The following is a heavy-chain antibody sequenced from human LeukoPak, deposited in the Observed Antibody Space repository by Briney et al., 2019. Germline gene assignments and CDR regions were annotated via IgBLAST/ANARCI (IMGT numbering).Heavy chain of an antibody. CDR1: GGTFSSYA. CDR3: ARERTTKDTVVVPGARGFDP. CDR2: IIPIFGTA. V-gene: IGHV1-69*05. D-gene: IGHD2-2*01. Sequence: SVKVSCKASGGTFSSYAISWVRQAPGQGLEWMGGIIPIFGTANYAQKFQGRVTMTRDTSTSTVYMELSSLRSEDTAVYYCARERTTKDTVVVPGARGFDPWGQGTLVTVSS. J-gene: IGHJ5*02.